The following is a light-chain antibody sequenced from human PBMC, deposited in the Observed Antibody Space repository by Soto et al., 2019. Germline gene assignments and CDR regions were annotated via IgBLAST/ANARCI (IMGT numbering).Light chain of an antibody. Sequence: DIQMTQSPSSLSASVGDRVTITCRASQSITSDLNWYQQKPGKAPKLLMYAASSLQSGVPSRFSGSGSGTDFTLTISSLQPEDVATYYCQQSYSSPSTFGQGTRLEIK. J-gene: IGKJ5*01. CDR1: QSITSD. V-gene: IGKV1-39*01. CDR2: AAS. CDR3: QQSYSSPST.